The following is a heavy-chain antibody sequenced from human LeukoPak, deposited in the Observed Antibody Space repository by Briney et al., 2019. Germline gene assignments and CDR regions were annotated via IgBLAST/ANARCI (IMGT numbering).Heavy chain of an antibody. CDR3: AKRKTSDFWSGYSYYFDY. J-gene: IGHJ4*02. Sequence: GGSLRLSCAASGFTFSSYAMSWVRQAPGQGLEWVSAISGSGGSTYYADSVKGRFTISRDNSKNTLYLQMNSLRAKDTAVYYCAKRKTSDFWSGYSYYFDYWGQGTLVTVSS. V-gene: IGHV3-23*01. CDR1: GFTFSSYA. D-gene: IGHD3-3*01. CDR2: ISGSGGST.